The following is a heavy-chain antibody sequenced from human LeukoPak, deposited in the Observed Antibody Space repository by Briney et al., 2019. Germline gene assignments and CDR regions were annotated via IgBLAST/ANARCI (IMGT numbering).Heavy chain of an antibody. V-gene: IGHV1-46*01. CDR3: ARRDCVGDCYSNWFDP. CDR2: INPRGGST. Sequence: GASGKVSCKADGYTFTNYCMDWVRQAPGQGLEWMGIINPRGGSTGYAQKFKGRINMTTDMSTRTAYMELSSLESEDTAVYYCARRDCVGDCYSNWFDPWGQGTLVTVSS. J-gene: IGHJ5*02. CDR1: GYTFTNYC. D-gene: IGHD2-21*02.